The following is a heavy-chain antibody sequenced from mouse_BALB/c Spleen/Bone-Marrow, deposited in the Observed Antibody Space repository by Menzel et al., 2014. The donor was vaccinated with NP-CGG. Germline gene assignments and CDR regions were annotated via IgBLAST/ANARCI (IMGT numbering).Heavy chain of an antibody. D-gene: IGHD4-1*01. CDR1: GYTFTDYI. V-gene: IGHV1-77*01. CDR3: ARSPNWDPYYAMDY. Sequence: VQLQQSGPELVKPGASVKMSCKASGYTFTDYIINWVKQRTGQGLEWIGEIYPGSGSIYYNEEFKGKATLTADKSSNTAYMQFSSLTSEDSAVYFCARSPNWDPYYAMDYWGQGTSVTVSS. CDR2: IYPGSGSI. J-gene: IGHJ4*01.